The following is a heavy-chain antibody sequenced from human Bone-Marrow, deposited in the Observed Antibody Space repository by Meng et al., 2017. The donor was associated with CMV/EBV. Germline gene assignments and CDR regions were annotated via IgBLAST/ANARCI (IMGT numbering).Heavy chain of an antibody. CDR1: GGSISSSSYY. J-gene: IGHJ5*02. D-gene: IGHD6-6*01. CDR3: ARHIAARGDNWFDP. Sequence: ESLKISCTVSGGSISSSSYYWGWIRQPPGKGLEWIGSIYYSGSTYYNPSLKSRVTISVDTSKNQFSLKLSPVTAADTAVYYCARHIAARGDNWFDPWGQGTLVTVSS. CDR2: IYYSGST. V-gene: IGHV4-39*01.